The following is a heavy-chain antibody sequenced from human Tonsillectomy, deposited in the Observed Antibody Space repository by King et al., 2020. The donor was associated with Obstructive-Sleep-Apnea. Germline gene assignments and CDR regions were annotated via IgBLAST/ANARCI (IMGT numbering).Heavy chain of an antibody. D-gene: IGHD3-9*01. CDR2: ITGSGDRT. CDR3: AKDLGRNFDWFNYLDY. CDR1: GITFNSFA. Sequence: VQLVESGGGLVQPGGSLRLSCAVSGITFNSFAMTWVRQAPGKGLEWVSAITGSGDRTYYADSVKGRFTVSRENSKNMLYLQMNSLSAEDTAVYYCAKDLGRNFDWFNYLDYWGQGTLVTVSS. J-gene: IGHJ4*02. V-gene: IGHV3-23*04.